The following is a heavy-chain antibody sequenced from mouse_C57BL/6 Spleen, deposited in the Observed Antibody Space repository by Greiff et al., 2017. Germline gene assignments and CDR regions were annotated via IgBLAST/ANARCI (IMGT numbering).Heavy chain of an antibody. J-gene: IGHJ3*01. Sequence: DVKLQESGPGLVKPSQSLSLTCSVTGYSITSGYYWNWIRQFPGNKLEWMGYISYDGSNNYNPSLKNRISITRDTSKNQFFLKLNSVTTEDTATYYCAREDYDYDWFAYWGQGTLVTVSA. D-gene: IGHD2-4*01. V-gene: IGHV3-6*01. CDR1: GYSITSGYY. CDR3: AREDYDYDWFAY. CDR2: ISYDGSN.